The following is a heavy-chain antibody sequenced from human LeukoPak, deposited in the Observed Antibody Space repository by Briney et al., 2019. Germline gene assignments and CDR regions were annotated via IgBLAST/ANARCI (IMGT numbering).Heavy chain of an antibody. V-gene: IGHV1-69*05. CDR1: GGTFSSYT. J-gene: IGHJ3*02. Sequence: SVKVSCKASGGTFSSYTLSWVRQAPGQGLEWMGGITPIFGKANYAQKFQGRVTITTDDSTSTAYMELSSLRSEDTAVYYCARHGGITIFGVAQTGGAFDIWGQGTMVTVSS. CDR3: ARHGGITIFGVAQTGGAFDI. CDR2: ITPIFGKA. D-gene: IGHD3-3*01.